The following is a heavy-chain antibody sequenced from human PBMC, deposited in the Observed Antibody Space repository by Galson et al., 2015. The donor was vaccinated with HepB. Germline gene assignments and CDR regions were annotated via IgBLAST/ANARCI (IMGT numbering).Heavy chain of an antibody. CDR2: INHSGST. J-gene: IGHJ1*01. D-gene: IGHD2-2*02. CDR3: ARDRPRYCSSTSCYTEYFQH. CDR1: GGSFSGYY. V-gene: IGHV4-34*01. Sequence: SETLSLTCAVYGGSFSGYYWSWIRQPPGKGLEWIGEINHSGSTNYNPSLKSRVTISVDTSKNQFSLKLSSVTAADTAVYYCARDRPRYCSSTSCYTEYFQHWGQGTLVTVSS.